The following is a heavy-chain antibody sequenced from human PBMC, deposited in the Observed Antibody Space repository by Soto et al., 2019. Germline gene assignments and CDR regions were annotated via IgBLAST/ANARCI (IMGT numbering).Heavy chain of an antibody. CDR3: ARGSGSSWFDY. CDR2: MATRTGDT. CDR1: GYTFTANY. Sequence: QVQLVQSGAEVKGPGASVKVSCRPSGYTFTANYIHWVRQAPGQGLEWMGWMATRTGDTRFAQKFQGRFTMTMDTSIGTAYMELTTLTLDDTAVYYCARGSGSSWFDYWGQGTQVAVSS. V-gene: IGHV1-2*02. J-gene: IGHJ4*02. D-gene: IGHD6-25*01.